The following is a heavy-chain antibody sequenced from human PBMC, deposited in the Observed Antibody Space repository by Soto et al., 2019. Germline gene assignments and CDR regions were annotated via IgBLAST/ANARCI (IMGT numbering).Heavy chain of an antibody. Sequence: QVQLVESGGGVVQPGRSLRLSCAASGFTFSSYGMHWVRQAPGKGLEWVAVISYDGSNKYYADSVKGRFTISRDNSKNTLYLQMNSLRAEDTAVYYCAKSQLVPYYYCGMDVWGQGTTVTVSS. CDR2: ISYDGSNK. CDR3: AKSQLVPYYYCGMDV. J-gene: IGHJ6*02. V-gene: IGHV3-30*18. D-gene: IGHD6-6*01. CDR1: GFTFSSYG.